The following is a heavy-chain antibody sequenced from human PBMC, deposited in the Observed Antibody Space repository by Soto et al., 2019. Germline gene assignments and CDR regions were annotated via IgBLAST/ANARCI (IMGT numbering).Heavy chain of an antibody. Sequence: SETLSLTCTVSGGSINTFYWSLVRQPAGKGLEWIGRIFSSGSTSFNPSLESRVAMSVDTSKNHFSLNLSSVTAADMAVYYCAREGSYSAYNFAHGIQLWSFDFWGQGALVTVSS. CDR3: AREGSYSAYNFAHGIQLWSFDF. D-gene: IGHD5-12*01. V-gene: IGHV4-4*07. CDR1: GGSINTFY. J-gene: IGHJ4*02. CDR2: IFSSGST.